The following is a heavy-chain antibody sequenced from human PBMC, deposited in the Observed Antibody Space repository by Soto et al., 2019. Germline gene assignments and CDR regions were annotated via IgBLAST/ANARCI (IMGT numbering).Heavy chain of an antibody. CDR2: IQNNGRT. D-gene: IGHD5-12*01. J-gene: IGHJ4*02. CDR1: GFTVSNNY. CDR3: GGGYSGTCGDH. V-gene: IGHV3-53*01. Sequence: EVQLVESGGGLIQPGGSLRLSCAASGFTVSNNYMTWVRQAPGKGLEWVAVIQNNGRTDYADSVKGRFTISRDNSKNTLYLQMDTLRAADTAIYFCGGGYSGTCGDHWGQGTQVIVSS.